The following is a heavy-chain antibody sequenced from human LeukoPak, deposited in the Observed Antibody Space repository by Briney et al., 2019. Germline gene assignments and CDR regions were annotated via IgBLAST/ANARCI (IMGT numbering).Heavy chain of an antibody. CDR2: ISSSSSYI. CDR1: GFTFSSYS. D-gene: IGHD3-10*01. Sequence: GGSLRLSCAASGFTFSSYSMNWVRQAPGKGLEWVSSISSSSSYIYYADSVKGRFTISRDNAKNSLYLQMNSLRAEDTAVYYCAKSGSQRRTYYYYMDVWGKGTTVTVSS. J-gene: IGHJ6*03. V-gene: IGHV3-21*01. CDR3: AKSGSQRRTYYYYMDV.